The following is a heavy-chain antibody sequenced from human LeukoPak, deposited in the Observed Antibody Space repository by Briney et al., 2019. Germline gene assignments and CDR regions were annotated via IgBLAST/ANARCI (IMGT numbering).Heavy chain of an antibody. CDR2: IIPIFGTA. D-gene: IGHD2-2*01. Sequence: ASVRVSCKASGSTFSSYAISWVRQAPGQGLEWMGGIIPIFGTANYAQKFQGRVTITADESTSTAYMELSSLRSEDTAVYYCASGSDIVVVPAAMRNVDIVATFDYWGQGTLVTVSS. CDR3: ASGSDIVVVPAAMRNVDIVATFDY. J-gene: IGHJ4*02. CDR1: GSTFSSYA. V-gene: IGHV1-69*13.